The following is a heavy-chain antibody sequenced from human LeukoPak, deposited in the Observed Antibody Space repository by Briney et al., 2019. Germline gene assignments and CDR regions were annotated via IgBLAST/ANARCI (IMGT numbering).Heavy chain of an antibody. D-gene: IGHD6-13*01. Sequence: GESLKISCKGSGYSFTSYWVGWVRQMPGKGLEWMGIIYPGDSDTRYSPSFQGQVTISADKSISTAYLQWSSLKASDTAMYYCARSYSSSWYHFDYWGQGTLVTVSS. J-gene: IGHJ4*02. V-gene: IGHV5-51*01. CDR1: GYSFTSYW. CDR3: ARSYSSSWYHFDY. CDR2: IYPGDSDT.